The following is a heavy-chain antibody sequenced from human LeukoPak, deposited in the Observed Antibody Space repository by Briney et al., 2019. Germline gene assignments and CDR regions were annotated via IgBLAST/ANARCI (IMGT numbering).Heavy chain of an antibody. CDR1: GGSISSYY. CDR2: IYYSGST. V-gene: IGHV4-39*07. J-gene: IGHJ4*02. CDR3: ARVAARVPYYFDY. D-gene: IGHD6-6*01. Sequence: SETLSLTCTVSGGSISSYYWGWLRQPPGKGLEWIGSIYYSGSTYYSPSLKSRVTISVDTSKNQFSLKLSSVTAADTAVYYCARVAARVPYYFDYWGQGTLVTVSS.